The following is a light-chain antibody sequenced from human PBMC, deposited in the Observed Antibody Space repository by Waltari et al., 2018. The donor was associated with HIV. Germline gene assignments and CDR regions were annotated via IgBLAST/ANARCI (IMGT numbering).Light chain of an antibody. V-gene: IGKV1-8*01. CDR1: QDISSD. Sequence: AIRMTQSASSLAASIGDKVTITCRGSQDISSDFTWYHQTPGKAPKLLISAASTLQGEVPSRFSGSGSGTDFTLTISCLQSEDLGIYYCQKYYTNPVTFGPGTRLEI. CDR3: QKYYTNPVT. CDR2: AAS. J-gene: IGKJ2*01.